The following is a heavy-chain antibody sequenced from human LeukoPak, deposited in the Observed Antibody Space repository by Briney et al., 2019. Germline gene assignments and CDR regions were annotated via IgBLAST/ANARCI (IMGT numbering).Heavy chain of an antibody. D-gene: IGHD3-22*01. CDR3: AKGTYYYDSSGYYGGVY. CDR2: ISGSGGST. V-gene: IGHV3-23*01. Sequence: GGSLRLSCAASGFTFSSYAMSWVRQAPGKGLGWVSAISGSGGSTYYADSVKGRFTISRDNSKNTLYLQMNSLRAEDTAVYYCAKGTYYYDSSGYYGGVYWGQGTLVTVSS. J-gene: IGHJ4*02. CDR1: GFTFSSYA.